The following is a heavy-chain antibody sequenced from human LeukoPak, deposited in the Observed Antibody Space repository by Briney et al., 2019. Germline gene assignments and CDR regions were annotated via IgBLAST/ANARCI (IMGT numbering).Heavy chain of an antibody. CDR3: ARAPITMKADLRFDP. D-gene: IGHD3-22*01. CDR2: ISAYNGNT. V-gene: IGHV1-18*01. Sequence: GASVKVSCKASGYTFTSYGISWVRQAPGQGLEWMGWISAYNGNTNYAQKLQGRVTMTTDTSTSTAYMELRSLRSDDTAVYYCARAPITMKADLRFDPWGQGTLVTVSS. J-gene: IGHJ5*02. CDR1: GYTFTSYG.